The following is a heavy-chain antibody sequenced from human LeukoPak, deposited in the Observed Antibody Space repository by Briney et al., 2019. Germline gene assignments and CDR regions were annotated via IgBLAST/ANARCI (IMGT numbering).Heavy chain of an antibody. CDR2: IYYSGST. V-gene: IGHV4-59*01. CDR1: GGSICSYY. Sequence: SETLSLTCTVSGGSICSYYWSWIRQPPGKGLEWIGYIYYSGSTNYNPSLKSRVTISVDTSKNQFYLKLSSVTAADTAVYYCARASSWYPDNWGQGTLVTVSS. CDR3: ARASSWYPDN. D-gene: IGHD6-13*01. J-gene: IGHJ4*02.